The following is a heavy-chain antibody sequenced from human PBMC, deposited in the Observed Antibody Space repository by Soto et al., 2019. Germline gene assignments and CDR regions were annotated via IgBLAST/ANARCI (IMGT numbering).Heavy chain of an antibody. CDR3: ARDRSKYYDFWSGVYYYYGMDV. V-gene: IGHV3-74*01. D-gene: IGHD3-3*01. J-gene: IGHJ6*02. CDR2: INSDGSST. CDR1: GFTFSSYW. Sequence: EVQLVESGGGLVQPGGSLRLSCAASGFTFSSYWMHWVRQAPGKGLVWVSRINSDGSSTSYADSVKGRFTISRDNAKNTLYLQMNSLRAEDTAVYYCARDRSKYYDFWSGVYYYYGMDVWGQGTTVTVSS.